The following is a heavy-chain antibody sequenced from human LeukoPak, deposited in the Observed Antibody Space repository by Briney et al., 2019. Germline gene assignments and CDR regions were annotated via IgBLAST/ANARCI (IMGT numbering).Heavy chain of an antibody. V-gene: IGHV3-7*01. J-gene: IGHJ4*02. CDR3: ARGVPYDSWSGPHYSDY. CDR2: IKQDGSQE. D-gene: IGHD3-3*01. CDR1: RFTLSTYW. Sequence: GGSLRLSCAASRFTLSTYWMSWVRQAPGKGLEWVAHIKQDGSQEYYVDSVKGRFTISRDSAKNSLYLQMNSLRAEDTAVYYCARGVPYDSWSGPHYSDYWGQGTLVTVSS.